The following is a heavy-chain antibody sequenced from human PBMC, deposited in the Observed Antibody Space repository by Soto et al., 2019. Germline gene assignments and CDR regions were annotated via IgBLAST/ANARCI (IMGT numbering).Heavy chain of an antibody. J-gene: IGHJ6*02. CDR2: ISHDGGT. D-gene: IGHD3-10*01. CDR3: ARGQLVWYGDLTPYHRDMDV. Sequence: QVQLQQWGAGLLRPSETLSLTCAFYGGSFDDFYWSWVRQSPGKGLEWVGEISHDGGTNYSPSLPSRASISVATSKNHSPLHLRAVTAADTGLYYVARGQLVWYGDLTPYHRDMDVWGQGTTVTVSS. V-gene: IGHV4-34*02. CDR1: GGSFDDFY.